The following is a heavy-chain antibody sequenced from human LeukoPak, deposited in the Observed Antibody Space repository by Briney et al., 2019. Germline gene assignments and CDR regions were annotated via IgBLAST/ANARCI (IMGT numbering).Heavy chain of an antibody. J-gene: IGHJ4*02. D-gene: IGHD3-22*01. CDR1: GFSLSTSGVG. CDR2: IYWNDDK. Sequence: ESGPTLVNPTQTLTLTCTFSGFSLSTSGVGVGWIRQPPGKALEWLALIYWNDDKRYSPSLKSRLTFTKDTSKNQVVLTMTNMDPVDTATYYCADSSSADYYDSSGYPDYWGQGTLVTVSS. V-gene: IGHV2-5*01. CDR3: ADSSSADYYDSSGYPDY.